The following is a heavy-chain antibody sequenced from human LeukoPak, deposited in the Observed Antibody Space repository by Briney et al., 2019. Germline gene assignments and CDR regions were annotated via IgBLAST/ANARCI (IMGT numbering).Heavy chain of an antibody. V-gene: IGHV3-53*01. CDR3: ARDRDTSGYIFDY. J-gene: IGHJ4*02. CDR2: IYSGGAT. CDR1: GLTFSSNS. Sequence: PGGSLRLSCAPSGLTFSSNSMRWVRQAPGKGLEWVSVIYSGGATYYADSVKGRFTISRDNSKNTVYLQMNSLRAEDTAVYYCARDRDTSGYIFDYWGRGTLVTVCS. D-gene: IGHD3-22*01.